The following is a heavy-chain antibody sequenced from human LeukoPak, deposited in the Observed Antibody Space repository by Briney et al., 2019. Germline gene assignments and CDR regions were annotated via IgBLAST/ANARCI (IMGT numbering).Heavy chain of an antibody. CDR1: GDSISSSSHY. Sequence: SGTLSLTCTVSGDSISSSSHYWGWIRQPPGKGLEWIGSIDHSGSTYYNPSLKSRLTISLDTSKNQFSLKLTSVTAADTALYYCATDKGHFDVDYWGQGTLVTVSS. D-gene: IGHD3-9*01. J-gene: IGHJ4*02. CDR3: ATDKGHFDVDY. CDR2: IDHSGST. V-gene: IGHV4-39*07.